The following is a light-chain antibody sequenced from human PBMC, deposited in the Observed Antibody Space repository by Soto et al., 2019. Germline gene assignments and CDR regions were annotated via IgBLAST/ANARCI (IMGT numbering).Light chain of an antibody. Sequence: DIQMTQSPSTLSGSVGDRVTITCRASQTISSWLAWYQQKPGKAPKLLIYKASTLKSGVPSRFSGSGSGTEFTLTISSLQPDDFATYSCQHYNSYSEAFGKGTTVDIK. CDR3: QHYNSYSEA. CDR2: KAS. V-gene: IGKV1-5*03. CDR1: QTISSW. J-gene: IGKJ1*01.